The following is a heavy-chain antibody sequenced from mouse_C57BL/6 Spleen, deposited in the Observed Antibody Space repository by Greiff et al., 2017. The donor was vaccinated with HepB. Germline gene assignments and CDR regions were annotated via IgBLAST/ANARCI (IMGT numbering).Heavy chain of an antibody. J-gene: IGHJ2*01. D-gene: IGHD1-1*01. CDR3: SRSTVYYFDY. CDR1: GFTFSDYY. V-gene: IGHV5-12*01. Sequence: EVQRVESGGGLVQPGGSLKLSCAASGFTFSDYYMYWVRQTPEKRLEWVAYISNGGGSTYYPDTVKGRFTISRDNAKHTLYLPMSRLKSADTAMYYCSRSTVYYFDYWGQGTTLTVSS. CDR2: ISNGGGST.